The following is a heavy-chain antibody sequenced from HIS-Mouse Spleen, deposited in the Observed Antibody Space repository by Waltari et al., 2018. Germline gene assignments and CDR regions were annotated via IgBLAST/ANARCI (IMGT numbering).Heavy chain of an antibody. Sequence: QLQLQESGPGLVKPSETLSLTCTVSGCSLSSSRYHWCWIGQPPGKGLEWIGSIYYSGSTYYNPSLKSRVTISVDTSKNQFSLKLSSVTAADTAVYYCAREIPYSSSWYDWYFDLWGRGTLVTVSS. CDR2: IYYSGST. J-gene: IGHJ2*01. CDR1: GCSLSSSRYH. D-gene: IGHD6-13*01. CDR3: AREIPYSSSWYDWYFDL. V-gene: IGHV4-39*07.